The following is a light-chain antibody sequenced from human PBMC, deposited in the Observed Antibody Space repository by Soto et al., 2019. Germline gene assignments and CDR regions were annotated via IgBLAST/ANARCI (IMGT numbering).Light chain of an antibody. J-gene: IGLJ2*01. CDR3: CSFAGGYTLDVV. V-gene: IGLV2-11*01. Sequence: QSVLTQPRSVSGSPGQSVNISCTGTSGDVGGYNYVSWYQHHPGKAPKLMIYEVAQRPSGVPDRFSGSKSGNTASLTISGLQAEDEADYYCCSFAGGYTLDVVFGGGTKVTVL. CDR2: EVA. CDR1: SGDVGGYNY.